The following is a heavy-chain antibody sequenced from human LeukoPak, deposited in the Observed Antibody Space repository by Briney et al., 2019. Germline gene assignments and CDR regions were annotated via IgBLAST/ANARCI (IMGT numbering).Heavy chain of an antibody. Sequence: PSETLSLTCTVSGGSISSYYWSWIRQPPGKGLEWIGYIYYSGSTNYNPSLKSRVTISVDTSKNQFSLKLSSVTAADTAVYYCASGSYYFDYWGQGTLVTVSS. J-gene: IGHJ4*02. CDR1: GGSISSYY. D-gene: IGHD1-26*01. V-gene: IGHV4-59*01. CDR2: IYYSGST. CDR3: ASGSYYFDY.